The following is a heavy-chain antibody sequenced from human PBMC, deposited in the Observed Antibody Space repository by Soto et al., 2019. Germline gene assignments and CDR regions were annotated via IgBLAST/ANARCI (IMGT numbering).Heavy chain of an antibody. Sequence: ASVKVSCKASGYSFTIYGITWVRQAPGQGLEWMGWISTYGSNTNYAQNFQGRVSMARDTSTSTAYMDLRSLRSDDTAVYYCARDRGRSCIGGICPFDYWVQGTLVTVSS. V-gene: IGHV1-18*01. CDR2: ISTYGSNT. D-gene: IGHD2-15*01. CDR1: GYSFTIYG. J-gene: IGHJ4*02. CDR3: ARDRGRSCIGGICPFDY.